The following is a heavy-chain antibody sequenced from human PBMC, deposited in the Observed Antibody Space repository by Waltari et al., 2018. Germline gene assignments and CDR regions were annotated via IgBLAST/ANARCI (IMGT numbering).Heavy chain of an antibody. Sequence: QVQLVQAGAEVKKTGSSVKVSCKASVGTFSSYATSWVRQAPGQGLEWMGGIIPIFGTANYAQKFQGRVTITADESTSTAYMELSSLRSEDTAVYYCARVEGSYYYDSSGYQNWFDPWGQGTLVTVSS. CDR2: IIPIFGTA. D-gene: IGHD3-22*01. V-gene: IGHV1-69*12. CDR3: ARVEGSYYYDSSGYQNWFDP. J-gene: IGHJ5*02. CDR1: VGTFSSYA.